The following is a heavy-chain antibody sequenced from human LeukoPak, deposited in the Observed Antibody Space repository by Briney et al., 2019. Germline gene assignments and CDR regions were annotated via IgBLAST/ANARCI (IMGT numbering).Heavy chain of an antibody. CDR3: AREGRYRYGYNEYHLYMDI. CDR2: IYYDGST. J-gene: IGHJ6*03. Sequence: PSETLSLTCTVSVGSISSYYWSWIRQSPGKGLEWIGYIYYDGSTNYNPSLRGRVTISVDTPKNQFSLKLSSVTAAETAVYYCAREGRYRYGYNEYHLYMDIWGKGTTVTVSS. CDR1: VGSISSYY. D-gene: IGHD5-18*01. V-gene: IGHV4-59*12.